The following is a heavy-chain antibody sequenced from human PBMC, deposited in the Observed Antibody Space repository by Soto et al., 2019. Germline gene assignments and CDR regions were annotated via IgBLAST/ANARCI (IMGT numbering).Heavy chain of an antibody. D-gene: IGHD3-9*01. CDR3: GSGYFVILTGYYKRYEDYYYYMDV. CDR2: INHSGST. CDR1: GGSFSGYY. V-gene: IGHV4-34*01. Sequence: PSETLSLTCAVYGGSFSGYYWSWIRQPPGKGLEWIGEINHSGSTNYNPSLKSRVTISVDTSKNQFSLKLSSVTAADTALYYCGSGYFVILTGYYKRYEDYYYYMDVLGKGTTVTVSS. J-gene: IGHJ6*03.